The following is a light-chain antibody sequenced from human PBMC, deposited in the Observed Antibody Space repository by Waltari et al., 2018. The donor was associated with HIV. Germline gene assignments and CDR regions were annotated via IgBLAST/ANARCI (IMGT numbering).Light chain of an antibody. V-gene: IGLV2-14*03. Sequence: QSALTQPASVSGSPGQSITISSTGTSSDVGPYNYVSWYQQLPYRAPKLIISHVDIRPSGVSDRFSGSKSGNTASLTISGLQPEDEADYYCTSYTATTTYVFGTGTKVTVL. J-gene: IGLJ1*01. CDR2: HVD. CDR1: SSDVGPYNY. CDR3: TSYTATTTYV.